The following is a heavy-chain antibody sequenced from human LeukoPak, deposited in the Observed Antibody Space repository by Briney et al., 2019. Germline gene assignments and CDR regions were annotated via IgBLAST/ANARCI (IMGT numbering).Heavy chain of an antibody. J-gene: IGHJ3*01. CDR2: ICNDGSHK. CDR1: RFTFSSYG. Sequence: GSSLRLSRAPSRFTFSSYGMHWVHQAPGRGLTWVAVICNDGSHKYYADSVKGRCTITRDNSKNTLYLQMNSLRAEDTAVYYCARLSGYEKGYVIDVWGQGTMVTVSS. D-gene: IGHD5-12*01. V-gene: IGHV3-33*01. CDR3: ARLSGYEKGYVIDV.